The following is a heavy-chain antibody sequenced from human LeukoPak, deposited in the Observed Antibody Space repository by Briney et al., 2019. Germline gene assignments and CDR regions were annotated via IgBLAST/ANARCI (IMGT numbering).Heavy chain of an antibody. CDR1: GYTFTNNY. CDR2: IDPNTGGT. D-gene: IGHD1-26*01. V-gene: IGHV1-2*06. CDR3: ASLYDIVGTTVDY. J-gene: IGHJ4*02. Sequence: EASVKVSCKTSGYTFTNNYIHWVRQAPGQGLEWMGRIDPNTGGTKSAKNFQGRVTMTRDTSISTAYMALSGLRSDDTAVYYCASLYDIVGTTVDYWGQGTLVTVSS.